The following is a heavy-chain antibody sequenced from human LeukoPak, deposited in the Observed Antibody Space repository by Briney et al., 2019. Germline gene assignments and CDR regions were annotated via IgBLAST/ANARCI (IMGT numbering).Heavy chain of an antibody. D-gene: IGHD3-10*02. J-gene: IGHJ6*04. CDR1: GFTFSSYE. CDR3: AELGITMIGGV. CDR2: ISSSGNTI. Sequence: GGSLRLSCSASGFTFSSYEMNWVRQAPGKGLEWVSYISSSGNTIYYADSVKGRFTISRDNAKNSLYLQMNSLRAEDTAVYYCAELGITMIGGVWGKGTTVTISS. V-gene: IGHV3-48*03.